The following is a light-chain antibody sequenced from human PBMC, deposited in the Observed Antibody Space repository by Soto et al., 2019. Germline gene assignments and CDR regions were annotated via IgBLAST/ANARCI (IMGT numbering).Light chain of an antibody. V-gene: IGKV3-20*01. CDR3: QQYRNSPFN. CDR2: GAS. J-gene: IGKJ4*01. Sequence: EIVLTQSPGTLSLSPGERATLSCRASQSVSSSYLAWYQQKPGQAPRLLIYGASSRATGIPDRFSGSGSGTDFTLTISRLEPEDFGVYYCQQYRNSPFNFGGGTKVEIK. CDR1: QSVSSSY.